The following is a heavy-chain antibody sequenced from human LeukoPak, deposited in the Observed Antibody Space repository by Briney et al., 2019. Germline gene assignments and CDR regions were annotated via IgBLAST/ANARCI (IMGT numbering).Heavy chain of an antibody. CDR1: GGSISSGGYY. CDR3: ARYYSSSLDY. CDR2: IYHSGST. Sequence: SETLSLTCTVSGGSISSGGYYWSWIRQPPGKGLEWIGYIYHSGSTYYNPSLKSRVTISVDRSKNQFSLKLSSVTAADTAVYYCARYYSSSLDYWGQGTLVTVSS. J-gene: IGHJ4*02. V-gene: IGHV4-30-2*01. D-gene: IGHD6-13*01.